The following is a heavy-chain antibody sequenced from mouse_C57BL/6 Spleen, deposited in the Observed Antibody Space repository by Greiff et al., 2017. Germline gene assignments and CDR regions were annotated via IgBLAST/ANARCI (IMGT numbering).Heavy chain of an antibody. CDR1: GFTFSSYA. D-gene: IGHD3-1*01. Sequence: EVQRVESGGGLVKPGGSLKLSCAASGFTFSSYAMSWVRQTPEKRLEWVATISDGGSYTYYPDNVKGRFTISRDNAKNNLYRQMSHLKSEDTAMYYCAREGAGLYFDYWGQGTTLTVSS. J-gene: IGHJ2*01. V-gene: IGHV5-4*01. CDR3: AREGAGLYFDY. CDR2: ISDGGSYT.